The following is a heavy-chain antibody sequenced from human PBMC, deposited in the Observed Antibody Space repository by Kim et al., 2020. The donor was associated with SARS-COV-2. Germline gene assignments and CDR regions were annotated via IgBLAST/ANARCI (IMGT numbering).Heavy chain of an antibody. Sequence: DSVKGRFTISRDDSENTVYLQMNSLRPDDTALYYCAKNKRALGDRDAFDIWGQGTRVAVSS. V-gene: IGHV3-30*02. J-gene: IGHJ3*02. CDR3: AKNKRALGDRDAFDI.